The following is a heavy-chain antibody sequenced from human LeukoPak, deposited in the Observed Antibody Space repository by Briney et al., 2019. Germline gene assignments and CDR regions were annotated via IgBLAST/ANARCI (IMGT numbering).Heavy chain of an antibody. Sequence: PGGSLRLSCAASGFIFSNYAMSWVRQAPGKGLEWVSEIRGNGDSTYYADSVKGRFTISRDNSENTLYLQMNSLRAEDTAVYYCAIQFCSSTTCPSNSRGGWGQGILVTVSS. CDR2: IRGNGDST. D-gene: IGHD2-2*01. V-gene: IGHV3-23*01. CDR3: AIQFCSSTTCPSNSRGG. CDR1: GFIFSNYA. J-gene: IGHJ4*02.